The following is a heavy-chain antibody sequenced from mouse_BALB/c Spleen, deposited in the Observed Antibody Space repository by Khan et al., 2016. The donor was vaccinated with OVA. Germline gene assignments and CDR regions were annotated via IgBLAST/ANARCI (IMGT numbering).Heavy chain of an antibody. Sequence: QVQLKESGPGLVAPSQSLSITCTVSGFSLTNYGVNWVRQPPGKGLEWLGVIWGDGSTNYHSPLMSRLSISKDNSQSQVFLKLSSLQTDDTATDDCAKWGTSNYYAMDYWGQGTSVTVSS. CDR3: AKWGTSNYYAMDY. CDR1: GFSLTNYG. CDR2: IWGDGST. V-gene: IGHV2-3*01. J-gene: IGHJ4*01.